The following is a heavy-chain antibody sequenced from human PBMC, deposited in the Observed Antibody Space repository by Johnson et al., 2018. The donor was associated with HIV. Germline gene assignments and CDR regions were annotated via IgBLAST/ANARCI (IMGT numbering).Heavy chain of an antibody. CDR3: AREMAWEDAFDV. CDR2: IKSKTDGGTT. V-gene: IGHV3-15*01. J-gene: IGHJ3*01. Sequence: VQLVESGGGLVQPGGSLRLSCAASGFTFSNAWMSWVRQAPGKGLEWVGRIKSKTDGGTTDYAAPVKGRFTISRDDSKNTLYLQMNSLRAEDTAVYYCAREMAWEDAFDVWGQGTMVTVSS. D-gene: IGHD5-24*01. CDR1: GFTFSNAW.